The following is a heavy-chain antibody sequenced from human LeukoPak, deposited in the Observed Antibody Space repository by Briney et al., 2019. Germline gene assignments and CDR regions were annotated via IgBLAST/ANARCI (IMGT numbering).Heavy chain of an antibody. CDR3: ATEIGGGPYYFDY. CDR2: IVPVLGFT. Sequence: SVKVPCKASGGTFGNYAITWVRQAPGQGLEWMGRIVPVLGFTNYPQSFQGRVTITADKSTTTAYMELISLTFEDTAVYYCATEIGGGPYYFDYWGQGTLVTVSS. CDR1: GGTFGNYA. V-gene: IGHV1-69*04. J-gene: IGHJ4*02. D-gene: IGHD2/OR15-2a*01.